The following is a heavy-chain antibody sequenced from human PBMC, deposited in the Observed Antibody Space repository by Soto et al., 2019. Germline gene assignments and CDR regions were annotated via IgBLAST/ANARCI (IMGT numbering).Heavy chain of an antibody. V-gene: IGHV3-23*01. J-gene: IGHJ4*02. Sequence: EVQLLESGGGLVQPGGSLRLSCAASGFTFSSYAMSWVRQAPGKGLEWVSAISGSGGSTYYAGSVKGRFTISRDNSQNTLFLQLSSLRVDDTAVYYCVPGSSGGVGEDCWGQGALVTVSS. D-gene: IGHD1-26*01. CDR1: GFTFSSYA. CDR2: ISGSGGST. CDR3: VPGSSGGVGEDC.